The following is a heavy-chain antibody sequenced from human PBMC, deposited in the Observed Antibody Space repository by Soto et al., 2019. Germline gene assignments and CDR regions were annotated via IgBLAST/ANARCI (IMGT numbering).Heavy chain of an antibody. V-gene: IGHV2-5*02. J-gene: IGHJ4*02. CDR1: GFSLSTSGVG. Sequence: QITLKETGPTLVKPTQTLTLTRSFSGFSLSTSGVGVCWLRQPPGKALEWLALIYWDDDKRYNTSLMSGLAVTRDTSKDQVVLTLTDMAPVDTATYYCAHRRVRDLYFDYWGQGTPVTVSS. CDR3: AHRRVRDLYFDY. D-gene: IGHD2-21*02. CDR2: IYWDDDK.